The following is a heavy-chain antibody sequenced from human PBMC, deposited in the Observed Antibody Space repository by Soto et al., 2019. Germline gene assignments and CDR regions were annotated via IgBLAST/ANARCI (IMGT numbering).Heavy chain of an antibody. J-gene: IGHJ4*02. V-gene: IGHV3-11*01. D-gene: IGHD5-18*01. CDR3: ARERYSYGPYYFDY. CDR2: ITSSGSTT. Sequence: PWWSLRLSCSASVFTFSDYYMSWMRQAPGKGLEWVSSITSSGSTTYYTDSVKGRFTISRDNAKNSLYLQMNSLRAEDTAVYYCARERYSYGPYYFDYWGQGTLVTVSS. CDR1: VFTFSDYY.